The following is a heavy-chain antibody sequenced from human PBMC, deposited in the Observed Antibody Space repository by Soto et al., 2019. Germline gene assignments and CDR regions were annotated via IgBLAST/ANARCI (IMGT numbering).Heavy chain of an antibody. Sequence: QVQLVESGGGVVQPGRSLSLSCAASGFTFSSYAMHWVRQAPGKGLEWVAVISYDGSNKYYADSVKGRFTISRDNSKNTLYLQMNSLRAEDTAVYYCAGGLERFGEFPIDYWGQGTLVTVSS. V-gene: IGHV3-30-3*01. D-gene: IGHD3-10*01. CDR2: ISYDGSNK. CDR1: GFTFSSYA. J-gene: IGHJ4*02. CDR3: AGGLERFGEFPIDY.